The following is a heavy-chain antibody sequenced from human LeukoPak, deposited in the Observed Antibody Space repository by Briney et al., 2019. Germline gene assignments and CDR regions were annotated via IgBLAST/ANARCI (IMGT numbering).Heavy chain of an antibody. V-gene: IGHV4-39*07. Sequence: SETLSLTXTVSGGSISSSSYYWGWIRQPPGKGLEWSGEINHSGSTNYNASLKSRVTISVDTSKNQFSLKLSSVTAADTAVYYCARRPRWFGAKSNWFDPWGQGTLVTVSS. CDR3: ARRPRWFGAKSNWFDP. CDR1: GGSISSSSYY. D-gene: IGHD3-10*01. CDR2: INHSGST. J-gene: IGHJ5*02.